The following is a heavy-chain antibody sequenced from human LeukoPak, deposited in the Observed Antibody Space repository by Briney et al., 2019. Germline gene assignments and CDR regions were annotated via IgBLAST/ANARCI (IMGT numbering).Heavy chain of an antibody. J-gene: IGHJ4*02. Sequence: SVKVSCKASGGTFSSYAISWVRQAPGQGLEWMGGIIPIFGTANYAQKFQGRVTITADESTSTAYMELSSLRSEATAVYYGARAGPIAADLFDYWGQGTLVTVSS. CDR2: IIPIFGTA. CDR3: ARAGPIAADLFDY. D-gene: IGHD6-13*01. CDR1: GGTFSSYA. V-gene: IGHV1-69*13.